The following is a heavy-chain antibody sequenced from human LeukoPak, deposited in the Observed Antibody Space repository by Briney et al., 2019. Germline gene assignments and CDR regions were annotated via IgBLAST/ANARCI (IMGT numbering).Heavy chain of an antibody. CDR2: ISSSGSTI. CDR3: AKDRANYYDSSGSLGY. CDR1: GFTFSSYE. J-gene: IGHJ4*02. V-gene: IGHV3-48*03. D-gene: IGHD3-22*01. Sequence: AGGSLRLSCAASGFTFSSYEMNWVRQAPGKGLEWVSYISSSGSTIYYADSVKGRFTISRDNSKNTLYLQMNSLRAEDTAVYYCAKDRANYYDSSGSLGYWGQGTLVTVSS.